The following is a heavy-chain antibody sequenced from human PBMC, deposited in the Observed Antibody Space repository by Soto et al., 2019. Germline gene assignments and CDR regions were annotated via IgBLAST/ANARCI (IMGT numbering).Heavy chain of an antibody. CDR3: AREYRYDYIWGSYRGYFDY. J-gene: IGHJ4*02. CDR1: GFTFSSYW. D-gene: IGHD3-16*02. Sequence: GGSLRLSCAASGFTFSSYWMSWVRQAPGKGLEWVANIKQDGSEKYYVDSVKGRFTISRDNAKNSLYLQMNSLRAEDTAVYYCAREYRYDYIWGSYRGYFDYWGQGTLVTVSS. V-gene: IGHV3-7*01. CDR2: IKQDGSEK.